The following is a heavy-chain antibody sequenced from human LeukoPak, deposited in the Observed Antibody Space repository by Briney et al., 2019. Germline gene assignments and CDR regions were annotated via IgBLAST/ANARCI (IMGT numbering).Heavy chain of an antibody. D-gene: IGHD6-19*01. J-gene: IGHJ3*02. CDR1: GYTFTGYY. CDR2: INPNSGGI. V-gene: IGHV1-2*04. CDR3: ARSQWLGYDAFDI. Sequence: ASVKVSCKASGYTFTGYYMHWVRQAPGQGLEWMGWINPNSGGINYAQKFQGWVTMTRDTSISTAYMELSRLRSDDTAVYYCARSQWLGYDAFDIWGQGTMVTVSS.